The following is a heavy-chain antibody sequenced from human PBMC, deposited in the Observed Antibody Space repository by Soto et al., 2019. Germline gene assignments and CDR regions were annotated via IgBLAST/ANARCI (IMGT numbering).Heavy chain of an antibody. J-gene: IGHJ3*02. CDR3: ARGRAVTTMGDGFDI. CDR1: GFDLTNFT. V-gene: IGHV3-21*01. D-gene: IGHD4-17*01. Sequence: QLVESGGGLVKPGGSLRLSCAASGFDLTNFTMNWVRQAPGKGLDWVSSISSRSGYIYYADSLRGRFTISRDNAKNSLFPLLDSLRVEDTAVYYCARGRAVTTMGDGFDIWGQGTMVTVSA. CDR2: ISSRSGYI.